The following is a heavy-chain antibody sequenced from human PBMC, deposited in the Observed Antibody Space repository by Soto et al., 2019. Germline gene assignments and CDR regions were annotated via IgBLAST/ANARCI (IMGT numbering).Heavy chain of an antibody. V-gene: IGHV4-59*08. Sequence: SETLSLTCTVSGGSISSYYWSWIRQPPGKGLEWIGYIYYSGSTNYNPSLKSRVTISVDTSKNQFSRKLSSVTAADTAVYYCARNVHQGQQLVPYYYYYGMDVWGQGTTVTVSS. D-gene: IGHD6-13*01. CDR3: ARNVHQGQQLVPYYYYYGMDV. CDR2: IYYSGST. CDR1: GGSISSYY. J-gene: IGHJ6*02.